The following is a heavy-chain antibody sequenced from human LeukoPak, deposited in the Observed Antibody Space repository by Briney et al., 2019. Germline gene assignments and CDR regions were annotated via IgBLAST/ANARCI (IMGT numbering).Heavy chain of an antibody. CDR2: IFQSGTT. CDR1: GGSITTYY. D-gene: IGHD7-27*01. Sequence: SETLSLTCTVSGGSITTYYRSWIRQPPGKGLEWIGYIFQSGTTKYNPSLKSRVTILSDVSKNQFSLNLTSVTAADTAVYYCARDSWGRFDYWGQGTLVAVSS. J-gene: IGHJ4*02. CDR3: ARDSWGRFDY. V-gene: IGHV4-59*01.